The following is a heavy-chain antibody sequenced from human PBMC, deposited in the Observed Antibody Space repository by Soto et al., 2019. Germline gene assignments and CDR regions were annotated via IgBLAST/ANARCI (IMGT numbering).Heavy chain of an antibody. CDR1: GGSISSGGYF. V-gene: IGHV4-31*03. J-gene: IGHJ4*02. Sequence: SETLSLTCTVSGGSISSGGYFWSWVRQHPGKGLEWIGNIYYSGRTYYNPSLKSRVTISVDTSKNQFSLKLSSVTAADTAVYYCARFAKEENPKVGSWYYFDYWGQGTRVTVS. CDR2: IYYSGRT. D-gene: IGHD6-13*01. CDR3: ARFAKEENPKVGSWYYFDY.